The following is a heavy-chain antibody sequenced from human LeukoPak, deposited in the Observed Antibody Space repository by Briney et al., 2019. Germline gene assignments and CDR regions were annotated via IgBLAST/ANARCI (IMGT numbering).Heavy chain of an antibody. CDR1: GFTLSDYG. CDR2: IRSDGDNK. V-gene: IGHV3-30*02. Sequence: GGSLRLSCAASGFTLSDYGMHWIRRAPGKGLEWVAFIRSDGDNKYYAESMKGRFTISRDNSENTLYLQVNSLRAEDTAVYYCAKNHGSGSYDYYYYYMDVWGKGTTVTVSS. J-gene: IGHJ6*03. D-gene: IGHD3-10*01. CDR3: AKNHGSGSYDYYYYYMDV.